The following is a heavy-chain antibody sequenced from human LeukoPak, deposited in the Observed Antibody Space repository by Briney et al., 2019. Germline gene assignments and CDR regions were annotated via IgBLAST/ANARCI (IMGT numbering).Heavy chain of an antibody. J-gene: IGHJ4*02. CDR1: GFTFNDYG. CDR2: IHYDGSSS. Sequence: GGSLRLSCAASGFTFNDYGMHWVRQAPGRGLEWVAFIHYDGSSSYYADSVKGRFTISRDSSKNTLSLQMNSLRVDDTAVYHRARGPTCSITSCYWAPSDYWGQGTLVTVSS. CDR3: ARGPTCSITSCYWAPSDY. D-gene: IGHD2-2*01. V-gene: IGHV3-30*02.